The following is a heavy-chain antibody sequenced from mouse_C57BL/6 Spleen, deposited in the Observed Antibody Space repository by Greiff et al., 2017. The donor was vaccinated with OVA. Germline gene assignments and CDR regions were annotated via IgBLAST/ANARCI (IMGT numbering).Heavy chain of an antibody. CDR2: ISYSGST. Sequence: EVQLVESGPGLAKPSQTLSLTCSVTGYSITSDYWNWIRKFPGNKLEYMGYISYSGSTYYNPSLKSRISITRDTSKNQYYLQLNSVTTEDTATYYCARSPRSYGSSYDAMDYWGQGTSVTVSS. CDR3: ARSPRSYGSSYDAMDY. J-gene: IGHJ4*01. CDR1: GYSITSDY. V-gene: IGHV3-8*01. D-gene: IGHD1-1*01.